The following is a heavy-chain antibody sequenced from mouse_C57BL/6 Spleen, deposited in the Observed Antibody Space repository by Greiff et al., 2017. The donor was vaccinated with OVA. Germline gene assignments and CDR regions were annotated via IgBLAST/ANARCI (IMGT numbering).Heavy chain of an antibody. CDR3: ARCYGSSYGYYFDY. J-gene: IGHJ2*01. D-gene: IGHD1-1*01. Sequence: EVQLVESGGGLVKPGGSLKLSCAASGFTFSSYAMSWVRQTPEKRLEWVATISDGGSYTYYPDNVKGRFTISRDNAKNNLYLQMSHLKSEDTAMYYCARCYGSSYGYYFDYWGQGTTLTVSS. CDR1: GFTFSSYA. V-gene: IGHV5-4*01. CDR2: ISDGGSYT.